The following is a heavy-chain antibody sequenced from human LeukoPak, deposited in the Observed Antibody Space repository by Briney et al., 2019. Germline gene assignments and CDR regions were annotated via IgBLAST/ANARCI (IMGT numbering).Heavy chain of an antibody. CDR2: INHSGST. J-gene: IGHJ5*02. V-gene: IGHV4-34*01. D-gene: IGHD3-3*01. CDR3: ARVVAYYDFWSGHRGNWFDP. CDR1: GGSFSGYY. Sequence: PSETLSLTCAVYGGSFSGYYWSWIRQPPGKGREWIGEINHSGSTNYNPSLTSRVTISVDTSKNPFSLKLSSVPAADTAVYYCARVVAYYDFWSGHRGNWFDPWGQGTLVTVSS.